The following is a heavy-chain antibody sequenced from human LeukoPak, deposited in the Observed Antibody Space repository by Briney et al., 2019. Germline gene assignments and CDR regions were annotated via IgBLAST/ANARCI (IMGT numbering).Heavy chain of an antibody. D-gene: IGHD6-6*01. Sequence: PSETLSLTCTVSGGSISSYYWSWVRQPPGKGLEWIGFVYYTGSTNYSPSLKSRVTISVDTSKNQFSLKLSSVTAADTAVYYCAREGIGTYSSSHVFGYWGQGTLVTVSS. CDR1: GGSISSYY. CDR3: AREGIGTYSSSHVFGY. V-gene: IGHV4-59*12. J-gene: IGHJ4*02. CDR2: VYYTGST.